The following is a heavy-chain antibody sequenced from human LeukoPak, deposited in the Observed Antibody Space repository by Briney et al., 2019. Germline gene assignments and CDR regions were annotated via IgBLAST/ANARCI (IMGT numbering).Heavy chain of an antibody. V-gene: IGHV4-39*07. Sequence: SETLSLTCTVSGGSISSSGYYWGWIRQPPGKGLEWIGSIYYSGSTYYNPSLKSRVTISVDTSKNQFSLNLSSVTAADTAVYYCATEIQNIAGRVYWGQGTLVTVSS. CDR2: IYYSGST. CDR3: ATEIQNIAGRVY. J-gene: IGHJ4*02. CDR1: GGSISSSGYY. D-gene: IGHD6-6*01.